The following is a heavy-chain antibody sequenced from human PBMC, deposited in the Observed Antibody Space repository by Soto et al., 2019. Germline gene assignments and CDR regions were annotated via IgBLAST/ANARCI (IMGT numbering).Heavy chain of an antibody. V-gene: IGHV1-8*01. CDR3: ARSRSITYYDFWSGYLPDYGMDV. CDR2: MNPNSGNT. J-gene: IGHJ6*02. D-gene: IGHD3-3*01. CDR1: GYTFTSYD. Sequence: ASVKVSCKASGYTFTSYDINGVRQATGQGLAWMGWMNPNSGNTGYEQKFQGRVTMTINTSISTAYMELSSLRSEDTAVYYCARSRSITYYDFWSGYLPDYGMDVWGQGTTVTVSS.